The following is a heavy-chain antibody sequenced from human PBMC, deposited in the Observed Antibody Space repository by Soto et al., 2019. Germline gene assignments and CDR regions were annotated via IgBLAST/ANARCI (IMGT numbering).Heavy chain of an antibody. CDR3: AGGYYYDSSGLAFDI. CDR2: MNPNSGNT. Sequence: QVQLVQSGAEVKKPGASVKVSCKASGYTFTSYDINWVRQATGQGLEWMGWMNPNSGNTGYAQKFQGRVTMXXNXSXXTAYMELSSLRSEDTAVYYCAGGYYYDSSGLAFDIWGQGTMVTVSS. CDR1: GYTFTSYD. V-gene: IGHV1-8*01. D-gene: IGHD3-22*01. J-gene: IGHJ3*02.